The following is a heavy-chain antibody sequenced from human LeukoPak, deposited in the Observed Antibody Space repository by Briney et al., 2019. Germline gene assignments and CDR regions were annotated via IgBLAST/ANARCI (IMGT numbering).Heavy chain of an antibody. CDR3: AKGDARGDGYNLDAFDI. V-gene: IGHV3-23*01. Sequence: GGSLRLSCAAAGFTFSSYAMSCVRQAPGKWLEWVSAISGSGGSTYYADSVKGRFTISRDNSKNTLYLQMNSLRAEDTAVYYCAKGDARGDGYNLDAFDIWGQGTMVTVSS. CDR1: GFTFSSYA. CDR2: ISGSGGST. D-gene: IGHD5-24*01. J-gene: IGHJ3*02.